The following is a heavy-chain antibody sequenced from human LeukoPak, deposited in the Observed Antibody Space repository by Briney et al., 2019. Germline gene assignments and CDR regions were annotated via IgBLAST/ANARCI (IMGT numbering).Heavy chain of an antibody. CDR3: ARVVLEYAYGMDV. D-gene: IGHD2-2*01. CDR1: GGSISSGGYY. J-gene: IGHJ6*02. Sequence: PSETLSLTCTVSGGSISSGGYYWSWIRQHPGKGLEWIGYIYYSGSTYYNPSLKSRVTISVDTSKNQFSLKPSSVTAADTAVYYCARVVLEYAYGMDVWGQGTTVTVSS. CDR2: IYYSGST. V-gene: IGHV4-31*03.